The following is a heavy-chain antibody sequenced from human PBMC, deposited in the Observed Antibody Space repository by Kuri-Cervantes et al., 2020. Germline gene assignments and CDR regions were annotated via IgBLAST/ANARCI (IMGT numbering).Heavy chain of an antibody. CDR3: ARDPSPDPYSSGPYYFDS. V-gene: IGHV3-30*02. CDR2: IRYDGSIR. Sequence: GESLKISCAASGFIFSSYGMQWVRQAPGKGLEWVTFIRYDGSIRYYADAVKGRFTISRDNSKNTLYLQMNSLRVEDTAVYYCARDPSPDPYSSGPYYFDSWGQGTLVTVSS. CDR1: GFIFSSYG. D-gene: IGHD6-19*01. J-gene: IGHJ4*02.